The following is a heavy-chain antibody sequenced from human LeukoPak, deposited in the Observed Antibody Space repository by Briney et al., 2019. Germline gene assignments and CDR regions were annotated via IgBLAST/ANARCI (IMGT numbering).Heavy chain of an antibody. V-gene: IGHV3-30*03. D-gene: IGHD5/OR15-5a*01. Sequence: GRSLRLSCAASGFTFSSYGMHWVRQAPGKGLEWVALISHDGSNEYYADSVRGRFTISRDNSKNTLYLQMNSLRVEDTAVYYCLVWKHVFDRWGQGTLVTVSS. J-gene: IGHJ5*02. CDR2: ISHDGSNE. CDR1: GFTFSSYG. CDR3: LVWKHVFDR.